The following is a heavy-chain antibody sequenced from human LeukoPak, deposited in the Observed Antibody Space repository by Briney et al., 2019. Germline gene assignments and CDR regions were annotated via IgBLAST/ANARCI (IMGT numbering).Heavy chain of an antibody. CDR3: ARGDRYYYYGMDV. V-gene: IGHV4-34*01. CDR1: GGSFSGYY. Sequence: SETLSLTCAVYGGSFSGYYWSWIRQPPGKGLEWIGEINHSGSTNYNPSLKSRVTISVDTSKNQFSLKLSSVTAADAAVYYCARGDRYYYYGMDVWGQGTTVTVSS. J-gene: IGHJ6*02. CDR2: INHSGST.